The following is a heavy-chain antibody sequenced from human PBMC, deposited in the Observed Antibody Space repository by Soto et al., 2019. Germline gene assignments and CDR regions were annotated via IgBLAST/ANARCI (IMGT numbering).Heavy chain of an antibody. Sequence: SVKVSCKASGYTFTSYGISWVRQAPGQGLEWMGGIIAIYGTANYAQKFQGRVTITADKSTSTANMELSSLRSEDTAVYYCARAPGCYRTDWYFDLWGRGTLVTVSS. CDR2: IIAIYGTA. CDR3: ARAPGCYRTDWYFDL. V-gene: IGHV1-69*06. D-gene: IGHD2-21*01. J-gene: IGHJ2*01. CDR1: GYTFTSYG.